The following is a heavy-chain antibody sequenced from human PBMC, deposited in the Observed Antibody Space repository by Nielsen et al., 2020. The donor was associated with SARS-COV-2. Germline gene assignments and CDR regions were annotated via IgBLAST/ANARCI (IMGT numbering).Heavy chain of an antibody. V-gene: IGHV4-39*07. CDR1: GGSISSSSYY. D-gene: IGHD1-26*01. J-gene: IGHJ4*02. CDR3: AREGIVGAIIPG. CDR2: IYYSGST. Sequence: SETLSLTCTVSGGSISSSSYYWGWIRQPPGKGLEWIGSIYYSGSTYYNPSLKSRVTISVDTSKNQFFLKLSSVTAADTAVYYCAREGIVGAIIPGWGQGTLVTVSS.